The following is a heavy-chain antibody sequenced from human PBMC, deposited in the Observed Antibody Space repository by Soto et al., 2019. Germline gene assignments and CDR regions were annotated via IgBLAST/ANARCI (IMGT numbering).Heavy chain of an antibody. CDR2: VYYSGGT. CDR1: GGSVSSGSYY. J-gene: IGHJ4*02. CDR3: ARMLRSTAVAY. V-gene: IGHV4-61*01. D-gene: IGHD2-2*01. Sequence: QVQLQESGPGLVKPSETLSLTCSVSGGSVSSGSYYWSWIRQPPGKGLAWIGYVYYSGGTNYNPSLMMLVTRSVDTSQNQFSLTLSSVTAADASVYYCARMLRSTAVAYWRQGTLVTVSS.